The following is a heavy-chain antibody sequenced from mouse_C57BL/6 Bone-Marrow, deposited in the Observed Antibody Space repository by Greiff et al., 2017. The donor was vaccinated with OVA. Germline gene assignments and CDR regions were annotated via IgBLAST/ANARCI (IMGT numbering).Heavy chain of an antibody. Sequence: VKLLESGAELVRPGASVTLSCKASGYTFTDYEMHWVKQTPVHGLEWIGAIDPETGGTAYNQKFKGKAILTADTSSSTAYMELRSLTSEDSAVYYCTSGYSNYYAMDYWGQGTSVTVSS. D-gene: IGHD2-5*01. V-gene: IGHV1-15*01. CDR3: TSGYSNYYAMDY. CDR1: GYTFTDYE. J-gene: IGHJ4*01. CDR2: IDPETGGT.